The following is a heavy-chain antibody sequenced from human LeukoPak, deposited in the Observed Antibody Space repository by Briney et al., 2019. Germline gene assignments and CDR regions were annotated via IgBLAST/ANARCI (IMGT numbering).Heavy chain of an antibody. Sequence: ETLSLTCTVSGGSISSYYWSWIRQPPGKGLEWIGYIYTSGSTNYNPSLKSRVTISVDTSKNQFSLKLSSVTAADTAVYYCARGNELELDAFDIWGQGTMVTVSS. CDR2: IYTSGST. V-gene: IGHV4-4*09. CDR1: GGSISSYY. D-gene: IGHD1-7*01. J-gene: IGHJ3*02. CDR3: ARGNELELDAFDI.